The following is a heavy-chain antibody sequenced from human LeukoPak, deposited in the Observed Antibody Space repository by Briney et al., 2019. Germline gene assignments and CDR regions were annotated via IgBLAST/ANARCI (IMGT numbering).Heavy chain of an antibody. J-gene: IGHJ4*02. CDR1: GYTFTSYG. D-gene: IGHD6-19*01. Sequence: ASAKVSCKASGYTFTSYGISWVRQAPGQGLEWMGWISAYNGNTNYAQKLQGRVTMTTDTSTSTAYMELRSLRSDDTAVYYCARDWYSSGTYPFDYWGQGTLVTVSS. V-gene: IGHV1-18*01. CDR3: ARDWYSSGTYPFDY. CDR2: ISAYNGNT.